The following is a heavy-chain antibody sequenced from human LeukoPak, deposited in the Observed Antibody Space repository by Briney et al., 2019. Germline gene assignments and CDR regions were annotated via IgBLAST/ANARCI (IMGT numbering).Heavy chain of an antibody. Sequence: PSETLSLTCAVYGGSFSGYYWSWIRQPPGKGLEWIGEINHSGSTNYNPSLKSRVTISVDTSKNQFSLKLSSVTAADTAVYYCARAGYSYAADYWGQGTLVTVSS. D-gene: IGHD5-18*01. J-gene: IGHJ4*02. V-gene: IGHV4-34*01. CDR1: GGSFSGYY. CDR2: INHSGST. CDR3: ARAGYSYAADY.